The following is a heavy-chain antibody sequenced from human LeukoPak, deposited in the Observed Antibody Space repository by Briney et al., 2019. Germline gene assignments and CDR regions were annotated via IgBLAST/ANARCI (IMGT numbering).Heavy chain of an antibody. CDR3: ARGSRWLQLKLSFDY. V-gene: IGHV3-30-3*01. CDR2: ISYDGSNK. Sequence: GGSLRLSCAASGFTFSSYAMHWVRQAPGKGLEWVAVISYDGSNKYYADSVKGRFTISRDNSKNTLYLQMNSLRAEDTAVYYCARGSRWLQLKLSFDYWGQGTLVTVSS. CDR1: GFTFSSYA. D-gene: IGHD5-24*01. J-gene: IGHJ4*02.